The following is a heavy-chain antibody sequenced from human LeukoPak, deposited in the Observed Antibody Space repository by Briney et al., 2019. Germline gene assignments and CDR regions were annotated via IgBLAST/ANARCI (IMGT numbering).Heavy chain of an antibody. V-gene: IGHV3-30-3*01. CDR3: AKGGSSSGWYYFDY. CDR2: ISYDGSNK. J-gene: IGHJ4*02. Sequence: SGGSLRLSCAASGFTFSSYAMHWVRQAPGKGLERVAVISYDGSNKYYADSVKGRFTISRDNSKNTLYLQMNSLRAEDTAVYYCAKGGSSSGWYYFDYWGQGTLVTVSS. D-gene: IGHD6-19*01. CDR1: GFTFSSYA.